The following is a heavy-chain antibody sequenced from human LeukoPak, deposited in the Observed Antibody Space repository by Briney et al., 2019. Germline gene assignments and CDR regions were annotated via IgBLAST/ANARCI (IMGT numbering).Heavy chain of an antibody. Sequence: GGSLRLSCAASGFTFSSYSMNWVRQAPGKGLEWVSSISSSSSYIYYADSVKGRFTISRDNAKNSLYLQMNSLRAEDTAVYYCARDHYGDYTQKYYYYMDVWGKGTTVTVSS. CDR1: GFTFSSYS. J-gene: IGHJ6*03. CDR2: ISSSSSYI. CDR3: ARDHYGDYTQKYYYYMDV. V-gene: IGHV3-21*01. D-gene: IGHD4-17*01.